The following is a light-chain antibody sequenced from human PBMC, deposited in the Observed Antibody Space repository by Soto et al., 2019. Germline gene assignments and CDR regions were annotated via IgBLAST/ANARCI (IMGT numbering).Light chain of an antibody. CDR2: GAS. Sequence: EIVLTQSPGTLSLSPGERATLSCRASQTINNRYLAWYQQKPGQAPRLLIYGASSRATGIPERFSGSGTGTDFTLTISRLEPEDFAVYYCQQFASAPGFTFGPGTKVDMK. CDR1: QTINNRY. CDR3: QQFASAPGFT. V-gene: IGKV3-20*01. J-gene: IGKJ3*01.